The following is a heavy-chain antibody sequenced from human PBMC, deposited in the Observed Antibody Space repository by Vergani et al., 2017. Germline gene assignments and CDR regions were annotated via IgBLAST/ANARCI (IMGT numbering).Heavy chain of an antibody. CDR1: GGSISSHH. D-gene: IGHD3-22*01. CDR2: IYYSGST. V-gene: IGHV4-59*11. Sequence: QVQLQESGPGLVKPSETLSLTCTVSGGSISSHHWSWIRQPPGKGLEWIGYIYYSGSTDYNPSLKSRVTISVDTSKNQFSLKLTSVTAADTAVYYCAREEVDYYDSRGGAFDIWGQGTMVTVSS. J-gene: IGHJ3*02. CDR3: AREEVDYYDSRGGAFDI.